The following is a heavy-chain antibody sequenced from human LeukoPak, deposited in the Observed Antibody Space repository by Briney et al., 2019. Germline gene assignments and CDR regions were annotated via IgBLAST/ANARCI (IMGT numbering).Heavy chain of an antibody. CDR1: GFTFSSYS. CDR3: ARDADY. Sequence: GGSLRLSCAASGFTFSSYSMNWVRQAPGKGLEWVSSISSSSSYLYYADSVKGRFTISRDNAKNSLYLQMNSLRAEDTAVYYCARDADYWGQGTLVTVSS. CDR2: ISSSSSYL. J-gene: IGHJ4*02. V-gene: IGHV3-21*01.